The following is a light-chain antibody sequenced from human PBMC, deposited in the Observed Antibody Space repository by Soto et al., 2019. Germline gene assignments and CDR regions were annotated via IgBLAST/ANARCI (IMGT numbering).Light chain of an antibody. CDR1: RNVGDW. V-gene: IGKV1-5*03. CDR2: KAS. J-gene: IGKJ4*01. CDR3: QEHGNYPLT. Sequence: DKQLTQSPSTLSASIGDRVTITCRASRNVGDWLAWFQQKPGKAPKLLIYKASTLESGVPSRFRGTASGTEFTLTISSLQPDDYASYYCQEHGNYPLTVGGGTKVDSK.